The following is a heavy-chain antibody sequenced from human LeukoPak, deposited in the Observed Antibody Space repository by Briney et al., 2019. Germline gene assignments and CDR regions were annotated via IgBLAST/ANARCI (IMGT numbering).Heavy chain of an antibody. CDR1: GFTFSSYA. V-gene: IGHV3-23*01. CDR3: ARGYDSSGYFYDAFDI. D-gene: IGHD3-22*01. Sequence: GGSLRLSCVASGFTFSSYAMSCVRQAPGKGLKWVSGISGRGGSTYYADSVKGRFTISRDNPKNTLYLQMNSLRAEDTAVYYCARGYDSSGYFYDAFDIWGQGTMVTVSS. J-gene: IGHJ3*02. CDR2: ISGRGGST.